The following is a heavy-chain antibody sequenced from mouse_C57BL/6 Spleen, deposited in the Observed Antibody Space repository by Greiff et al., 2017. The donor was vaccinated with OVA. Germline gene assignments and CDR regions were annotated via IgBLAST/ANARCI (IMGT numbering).Heavy chain of an antibody. CDR2: ISSGSSTI. V-gene: IGHV5-17*01. CDR3: ARPTAPAWLIYY. CDR1: GFTFSDYG. D-gene: IGHD3-2*01. Sequence: EVKLMESGGGLVKPGGSLQLSCAASGFTFSDYGMHWVRQAPEKGLEWVAYISSGSSTIYYADTVKGRFTISRDTAKNTLFLQMTSLRSEDTAMYYCARPTAPAWLIYYWGQGTTLTVSS. J-gene: IGHJ2*01.